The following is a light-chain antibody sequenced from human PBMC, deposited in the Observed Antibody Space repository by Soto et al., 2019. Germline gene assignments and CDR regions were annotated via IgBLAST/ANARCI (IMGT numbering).Light chain of an antibody. CDR1: SSDVGGYNY. Sequence: QSVLTQPRSVSGSPGQSVTISCTGTSSDVGGYNYVSWYQQHPGKAPKLMIYDVSKRPSGVPDRFSGSKSGNTASLTISGLQAEDEADYYCCSYAGSYVFGTGTQLTFL. J-gene: IGLJ1*01. CDR3: CSYAGSYV. V-gene: IGLV2-11*01. CDR2: DVS.